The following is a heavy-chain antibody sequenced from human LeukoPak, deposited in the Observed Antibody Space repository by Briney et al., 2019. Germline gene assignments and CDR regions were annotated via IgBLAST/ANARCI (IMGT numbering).Heavy chain of an antibody. CDR1: GDSISSRF. V-gene: IGHV4-59*11. J-gene: IGHJ4*02. Sequence: SETLSLTCTVSGDSISSRFWTWIRQPPGKGLEWIGNNFYSGSTNYNSSLQTRVTMSVDTSKNQFSLKLSSVTAADTAVYYCARALNPLPGTYYSDYWGQGDPVTVSS. CDR2: NFYSGST. CDR3: ARALNPLPGTYYSDY. D-gene: IGHD2-15*01.